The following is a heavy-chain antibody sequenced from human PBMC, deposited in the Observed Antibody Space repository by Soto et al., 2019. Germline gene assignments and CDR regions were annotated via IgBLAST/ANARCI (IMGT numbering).Heavy chain of an antibody. CDR3: ARLRSSGCGYYQDGLAV. CDR2: IDPSDSYT. V-gene: IGHV5-10-1*01. CDR1: GYSFTSYW. J-gene: IGHJ6*02. Sequence: GESLKISCKGSGYSFTSYWISWVRQMPGKGLEWMGRIDPSDSYTNYSPSFQGHVTISADKSISTAYLQWSSLKASDTAMYYCARLRSSGCGYYQDGLAVSGQRSTVTVSS. D-gene: IGHD6-19*01.